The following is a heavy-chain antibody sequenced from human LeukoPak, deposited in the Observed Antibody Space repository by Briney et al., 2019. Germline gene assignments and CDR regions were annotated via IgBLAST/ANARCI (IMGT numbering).Heavy chain of an antibody. Sequence: PSETLSLTCTVSGGSISSYYWSWIRQPPGKGLEWIGYIYYSGSTNYNPSLKSRVTISVDTSKNQFSLKLRSVTAADTAVYYCAGSGYSYGIDYWGQGTLVTVSS. V-gene: IGHV4-59*08. D-gene: IGHD5-18*01. CDR2: IYYSGST. CDR1: GGSISSYY. J-gene: IGHJ4*02. CDR3: AGSGYSYGIDY.